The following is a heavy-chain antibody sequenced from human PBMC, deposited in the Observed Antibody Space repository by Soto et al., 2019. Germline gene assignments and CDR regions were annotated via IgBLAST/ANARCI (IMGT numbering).Heavy chain of an antibody. CDR1: GYTFTGYA. V-gene: IGHV1-3*04. J-gene: IGHJ3*02. D-gene: IGHD3-3*01. CDR3: ARDLPYYALWSSYTGSAIDI. CDR2: INTGNGNT. Sequence: QVQFVQSGAEVKEPGASVKVSCKAAGYTFTGYAMHWVRQAPGQRLEWMGWINTGNGNTKYSQKFQGRVTITRDTSASTAYMELSSLRSEDTAVYYCARDLPYYALWSSYTGSAIDIWGQGTMVTVSS.